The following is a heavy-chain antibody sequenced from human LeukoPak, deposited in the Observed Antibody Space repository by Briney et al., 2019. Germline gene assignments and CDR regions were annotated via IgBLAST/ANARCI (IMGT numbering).Heavy chain of an antibody. J-gene: IGHJ3*02. V-gene: IGHV4-61*02. D-gene: IGHD3-22*01. Sequence: SQTLSLTCTVSGGSISSGSYYCSWIRQPAGKGLEWIGRIYTSGSTNYNPSLKSRCTRSVDTSKNQVPLKLSSVPAADTAVYYCAREFHYYDSSTPPNDAFDIWGQGTMVTVSS. CDR2: IYTSGST. CDR3: AREFHYYDSSTPPNDAFDI. CDR1: GGSISSGSYY.